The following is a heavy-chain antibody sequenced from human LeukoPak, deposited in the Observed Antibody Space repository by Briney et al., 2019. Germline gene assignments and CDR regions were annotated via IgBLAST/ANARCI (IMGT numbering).Heavy chain of an antibody. CDR2: IKQDGSEK. CDR1: GFTFSSYW. J-gene: IGHJ4*02. V-gene: IGHV3-7*02. D-gene: IGHD3-3*01. CDR3: TNTLSGWSKGWDRPHDF. Sequence: GGSLRLSCAASGFTFSSYWMSWVRQAPGKGLEWVANIKQDGSEKYYVDPVKGRFTISRDNAKSSLYLQMNSLRAEDTGVYYCTNTLSGWSKGWDRPHDFWGQGTLVTVSS.